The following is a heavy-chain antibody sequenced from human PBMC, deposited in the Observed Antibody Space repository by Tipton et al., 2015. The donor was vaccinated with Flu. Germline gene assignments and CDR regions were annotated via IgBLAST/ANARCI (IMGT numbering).Heavy chain of an antibody. CDR3: AREIVVVVAATRGGAFDI. V-gene: IGHV4-31*03. J-gene: IGHJ3*02. CDR2: IYYSGST. Sequence: LRLSCTVSGGSISSGGYYWSWIRQHPGKGLEWIGYIYYSGSTYYNPSLKSRVTISVDTSKNQFSLKLSSVTAADTAVYYCAREIVVVVAATRGGAFDIWGQGTMVTVSS. CDR1: GGSISSGGYY. D-gene: IGHD2-15*01.